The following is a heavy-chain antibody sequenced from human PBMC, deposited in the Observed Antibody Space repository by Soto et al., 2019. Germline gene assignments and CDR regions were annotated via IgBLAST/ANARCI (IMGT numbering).Heavy chain of an antibody. J-gene: IGHJ4*02. CDR3: AREVVGATTDY. V-gene: IGHV1-18*01. CDR1: GYTFTTYG. CDR2: ISANNGIT. D-gene: IGHD1-26*01. Sequence: ASVKVSCKASGYTFTTYGVSWVRQAPGQGLEWMGWISANNGITNYAQKLQGRVTMTTDTSTSTAYMELRSLRSDDTAVYYCAREVVGATTDYWGQGTLVTVSS.